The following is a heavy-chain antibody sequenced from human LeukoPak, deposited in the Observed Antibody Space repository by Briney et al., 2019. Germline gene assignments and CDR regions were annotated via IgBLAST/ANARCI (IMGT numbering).Heavy chain of an antibody. CDR1: GFTFDDYA. CDR3: AKDVRPHSSGFDY. V-gene: IGHV3-9*03. J-gene: IGHJ4*02. CDR2: ISWNSGNI. Sequence: GRSLRLSCAASGFTFDDYAMHWVRQALGKGLEWVSGISWNSGNIGYADSVKGRFTIFRDNAKNSLYLQMNSLRAEDMALYYCAKDVRPHSSGFDYWGQGILVTVSS. D-gene: IGHD3-22*01.